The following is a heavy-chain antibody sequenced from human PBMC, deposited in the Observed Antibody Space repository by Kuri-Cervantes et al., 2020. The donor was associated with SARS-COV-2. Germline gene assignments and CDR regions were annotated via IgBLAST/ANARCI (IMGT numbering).Heavy chain of an antibody. V-gene: IGHV3-53*05. Sequence: GGSLRLSCAASGITVSTNYMNWVRQAPGKGLEWLSVMYSGRSTYYADSVKGRFTISRDNSKNTLYLQMNSLRAEDTAVYYCAKIPIIAAAGADAFDIWGQGTMVTVSS. CDR3: AKIPIIAAAGADAFDI. CDR1: GITVSTNY. J-gene: IGHJ3*02. D-gene: IGHD6-13*01. CDR2: MYSGRST.